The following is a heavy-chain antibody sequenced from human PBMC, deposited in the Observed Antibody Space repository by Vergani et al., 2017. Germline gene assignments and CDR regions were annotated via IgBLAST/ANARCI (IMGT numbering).Heavy chain of an antibody. CDR1: GGSISSGGYY. D-gene: IGHD2-2*01. CDR3: ARARDCSSTSCPRQYNWNDSGWFDP. Sequence: QVQLQESGPGLVKPSQTLSLTCTVSGGSISSGGYYWSWIRPHPGKGLEWIGYIYYSGSTYYNPSLKSRVTISVDTSKNQFSLKLSSVTAADTAVYYCARARDCSSTSCPRQYNWNDSGWFDPWGQGTLVTVSS. CDR2: IYYSGST. J-gene: IGHJ5*02. V-gene: IGHV4-31*03.